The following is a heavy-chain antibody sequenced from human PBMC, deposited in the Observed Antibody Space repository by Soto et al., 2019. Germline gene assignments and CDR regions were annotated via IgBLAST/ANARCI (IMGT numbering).Heavy chain of an antibody. V-gene: IGHV4-34*01. D-gene: IGHD5-12*01. CDR3: ARVAGEAIYSGYPTN. J-gene: IGHJ4*02. CDR2: INHSGST. Sequence: SETLSLTCAVYGGSFSGYYRSWIRQPPGKGLEWIGEINHSGSTNYNPSLKSRVTISVDTSKNQFSLKLSSVTAADTAVYYCARVAGEAIYSGYPTNWGQGTLVTVSS. CDR1: GGSFSGYY.